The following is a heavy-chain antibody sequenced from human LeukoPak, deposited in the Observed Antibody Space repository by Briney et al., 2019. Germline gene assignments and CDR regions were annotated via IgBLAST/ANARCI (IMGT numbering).Heavy chain of an antibody. V-gene: IGHV1-18*01. CDR1: GYTFTSYG. CDR2: ISAYNGNT. Sequence: GASVKVSCKASGYTFTSYGISWVRQAPGQGLEWMGWISAYNGNTNYAQKLQGRVTMTTDTSTSTAYMELRSLRSDDTAVYYCARDEGVEWLVLTDYWGQGTLVTVSS. CDR3: ARDEGVEWLVLTDY. J-gene: IGHJ4*02. D-gene: IGHD6-19*01.